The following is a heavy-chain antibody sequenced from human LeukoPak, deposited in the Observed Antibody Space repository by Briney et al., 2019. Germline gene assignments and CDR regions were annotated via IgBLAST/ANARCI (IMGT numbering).Heavy chain of an antibody. CDR1: GYTFTSYY. Sequence: ASVKVSCKASGYTFTSYYMHWVRQAPGQGLEWMGIINPSGGSTSYAQKFQGRLTMTRDTSISTAYMELSRLRSDDTAVYYCARDHLPNYYGSRGVFPWGQGTLVTVSS. J-gene: IGHJ5*02. V-gene: IGHV1-46*01. D-gene: IGHD3-10*01. CDR2: INPSGGST. CDR3: ARDHLPNYYGSRGVFP.